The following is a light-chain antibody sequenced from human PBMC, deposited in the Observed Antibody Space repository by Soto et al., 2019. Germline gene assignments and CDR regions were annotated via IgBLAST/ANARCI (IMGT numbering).Light chain of an antibody. CDR2: GAS. CDR1: QSVSSN. CDR3: QQYNNWPRT. J-gene: IGKJ3*01. V-gene: IGKV3-15*01. Sequence: EIVMTQSPATLSLSPGERATLSCRASQSVSSNLAWYQQKPGQAPRLLIFGASTRATGIPDRFSGSGSGAEFTLTISSLQSEDFVTYYCQQYNNWPRTFGQGTRVDTK.